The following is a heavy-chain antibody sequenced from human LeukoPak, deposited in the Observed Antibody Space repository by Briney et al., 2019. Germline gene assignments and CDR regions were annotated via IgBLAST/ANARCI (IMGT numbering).Heavy chain of an antibody. J-gene: IGHJ3*02. V-gene: IGHV4-34*01. Sequence: SETLSLTCAVYGGSFSGYYWSWIRQTPGKGLEWIGEINHSGSTNYNPSLKSRVTISVDTSKNQFSLKLSSVTAADTAVYYCARLITGTTTAFDIWGQGTMVTVSS. CDR1: GGSFSGYY. D-gene: IGHD1-7*01. CDR3: ARLITGTTTAFDI. CDR2: INHSGST.